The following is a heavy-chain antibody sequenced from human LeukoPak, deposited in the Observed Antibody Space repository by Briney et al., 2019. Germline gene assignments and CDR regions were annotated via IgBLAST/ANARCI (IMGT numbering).Heavy chain of an antibody. V-gene: IGHV6-1*01. Sequence: SQTLSLTCAISGDSVSSNSAAWNWIRQSPSRGLEWLGGTYYRSKWYNDYAVSVKSRITINPDTSKNQFSLQLNSVTPEDTAVYYCARERAAAGSSGIRFDYWGQGTLVTVSS. CDR2: TYYRSKWYN. CDR1: GDSVSSNSAA. CDR3: ARERAAAGSSGIRFDY. J-gene: IGHJ4*02. D-gene: IGHD6-13*01.